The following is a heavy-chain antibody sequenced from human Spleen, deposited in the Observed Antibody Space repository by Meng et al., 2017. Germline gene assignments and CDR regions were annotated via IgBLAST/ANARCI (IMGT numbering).Heavy chain of an antibody. CDR3: ARSRDYGDYLWPYDI. J-gene: IGHJ3*02. V-gene: IGHV1-69*02. Sequence: SVKVSCKASGGTFSSYTISWVRQAAGQGLEWMGRIVPIVGVTNSPQKFQGRVTITADKSTNTVYMELSSLRSEDTAVYFCARSRDYGDYLWPYDIWGQGTMVTVSS. D-gene: IGHD4-17*01. CDR1: GGTFSSYT. CDR2: IVPIVGVT.